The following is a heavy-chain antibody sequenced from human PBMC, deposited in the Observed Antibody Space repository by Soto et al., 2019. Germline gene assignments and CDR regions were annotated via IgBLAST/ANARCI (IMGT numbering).Heavy chain of an antibody. J-gene: IGHJ3*02. Sequence: QVQLQESGPGLVKPSETLSLTCTVSGGSISSYYWSWIRQPPGKGLEWIGYIYYSGSTNYNPSLKSRVTISVDTSKNQFSLKLSSVTAADTAVYYCARDRGLGVGDVAFDIWGQGTMVTVSS. V-gene: IGHV4-59*01. CDR2: IYYSGST. CDR1: GGSISSYY. CDR3: ARDRGLGVGDVAFDI. D-gene: IGHD1-26*01.